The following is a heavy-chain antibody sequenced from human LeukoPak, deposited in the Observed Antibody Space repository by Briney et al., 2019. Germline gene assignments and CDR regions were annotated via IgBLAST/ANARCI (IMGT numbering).Heavy chain of an antibody. V-gene: IGHV1-2*02. CDR1: GYTFTRYY. D-gene: IGHD6-19*01. CDR2: INPNSGGT. Sequence: ASVKVSCKASGYTFTRYYMHWVRQAPGQGLEWMGWINPNSGGTNYAQKFQGRVTMTRDTSISTAYMELSRLRSDDTAVYYCAREVYNSGWFATEFDCWGQGTLVTVSS. CDR3: AREVYNSGWFATEFDC. J-gene: IGHJ4*02.